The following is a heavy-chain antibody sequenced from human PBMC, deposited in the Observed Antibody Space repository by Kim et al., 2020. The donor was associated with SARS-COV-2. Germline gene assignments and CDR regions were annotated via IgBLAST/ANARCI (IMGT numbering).Heavy chain of an antibody. CDR2: IYDSGST. J-gene: IGHJ4*02. D-gene: IGHD3-22*01. CDR1: GGSISSSSYY. Sequence: SEILSLTFTVSGGSISSSSYYLGWIRQPLGKGLEWIGSIYDSGSTYDNSSLNSGVTISVDTSTHQFSLKLSSETAADTAVYYCARACNYYDSSGYSMDYFDDWGQGTMVTVSS. CDR3: ARACNYYDSSGYSMDYFDD. V-gene: IGHV4-39*07.